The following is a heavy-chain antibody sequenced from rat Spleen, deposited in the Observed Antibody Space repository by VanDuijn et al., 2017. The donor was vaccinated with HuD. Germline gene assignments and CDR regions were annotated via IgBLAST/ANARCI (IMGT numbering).Heavy chain of an antibody. CDR3: ARHGPGTWYFDF. V-gene: IGHV5-25*01. CDR2: ISAGGGNT. Sequence: EVQLVESGGGLVQPGRSLKLSCAASGFIFSNYYMAWVRQAPTKGLEWVAFISAGGGNTHYRDSVKGRFTISRDNARSTLYLQMSSLRSEDTATYYCARHGPGTWYFDFWGPGSMVTVS. J-gene: IGHJ1*01. D-gene: IGHD5-1*01. CDR1: GFIFSNYY.